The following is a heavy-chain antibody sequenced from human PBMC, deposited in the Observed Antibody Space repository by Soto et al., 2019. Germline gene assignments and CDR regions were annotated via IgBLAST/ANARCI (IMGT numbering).Heavy chain of an antibody. V-gene: IGHV3-15*07. CDR3: TTDSYSTMLVVLFDY. D-gene: IGHD3-22*01. CDR2: IKSKTNGGTT. J-gene: IGHJ4*01. CDR1: GFTFSNAW. Sequence: EVQLVESGGGLVKPGGSLRLSCAASGFTFSNAWINWVRQAPGKGLEWVGRIKSKTNGGTTDYAAPVKGRFAISRDDSKNMMYLQMNSLKTEDTGIYCCTTDSYSTMLVVLFDYWGHGTLVTVSS.